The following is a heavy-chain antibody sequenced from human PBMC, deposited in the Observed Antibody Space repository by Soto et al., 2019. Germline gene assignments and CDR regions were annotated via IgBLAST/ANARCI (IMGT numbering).Heavy chain of an antibody. CDR1: GYTLTELS. J-gene: IGHJ4*02. CDR2: FDPEDGET. Sequence: GASVKVSCKVSGYTLTELSMHWVRQAPGKGLEWMGGFDPEDGETIYAQKFQGRVTMTEDTSTDTAYMELSSLRSEDTAVYYCATGQLGGYDFWSGYPGRSFDYWGQGTLVTVSS. D-gene: IGHD3-3*01. V-gene: IGHV1-24*01. CDR3: ATGQLGGYDFWSGYPGRSFDY.